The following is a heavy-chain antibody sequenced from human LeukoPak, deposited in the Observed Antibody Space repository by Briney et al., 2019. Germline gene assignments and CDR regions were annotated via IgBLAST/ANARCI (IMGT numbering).Heavy chain of an antibody. CDR1: GYSISSGYY. J-gene: IGHJ5*02. V-gene: IGHV4-38-2*02. CDR3: ARAYSSSWYFNWFDP. CDR2: IYPSGTT. D-gene: IGHD6-13*01. Sequence: SETLSPTCTVSGYSISSGYYWGWIRQPPGKGLEWIGNIYPSGTTYYNPSLKTRVTISVDTSKNQFSLKLSAVTAADTAVYFCARAYSSSWYFNWFDPWGQGTLVTVSS.